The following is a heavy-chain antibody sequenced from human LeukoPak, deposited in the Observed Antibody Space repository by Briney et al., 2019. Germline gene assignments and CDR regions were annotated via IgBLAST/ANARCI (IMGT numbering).Heavy chain of an antibody. V-gene: IGHV5-51*01. CDR3: ATYFAGAETFDI. CDR1: GYSFTNYW. Sequence: GESLKISCKGSGYSFTNYWIGWVRQKPGKGLEWMGLIFPGDSDTKYSPSFQGQVTISADKSISTAYLLWSSLKASDTAMYYCATYFAGAETFDIWGQGTMVTVSS. J-gene: IGHJ3*02. CDR2: IFPGDSDT. D-gene: IGHD3-16*01.